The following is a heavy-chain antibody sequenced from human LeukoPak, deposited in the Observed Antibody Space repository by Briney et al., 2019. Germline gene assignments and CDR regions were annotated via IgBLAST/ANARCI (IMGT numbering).Heavy chain of an antibody. D-gene: IGHD3-22*01. V-gene: IGHV3-30-3*01. CDR1: GFSFSSYA. J-gene: IGHJ4*02. CDR2: VSYDGTAK. CDR3: AKDLNYYDSSDTADY. Sequence: GGSLRLSCAASGFSFSSYAMHWVRQAPGKGLEWVAVVSYDGTAKYYADSVRGRFTISRDNSKNTLYLQMNSLRAEDTAVYYCAKDLNYYDSSDTADYWGQGTLVTVSS.